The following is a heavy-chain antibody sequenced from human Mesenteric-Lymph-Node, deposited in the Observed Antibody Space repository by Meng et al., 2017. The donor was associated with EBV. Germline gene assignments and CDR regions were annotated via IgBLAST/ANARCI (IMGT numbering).Heavy chain of an antibody. Sequence: QVQLLQSGAEVKKPGSSVKVSCKASGGTFSTYSVSWVRQAPGQGLEWMGGIIPVFGITHYAQKFQGRLTITADESTSTDYMELTSLRSDDTAVYFCARGDCAGDCYYYPMDFWGQGTLVTVSS. V-gene: IGHV1-69*01. CDR3: ARGDCAGDCYYYPMDF. CDR1: GGTFSTYS. D-gene: IGHD2-21*01. CDR2: IIPVFGIT. J-gene: IGHJ6*02.